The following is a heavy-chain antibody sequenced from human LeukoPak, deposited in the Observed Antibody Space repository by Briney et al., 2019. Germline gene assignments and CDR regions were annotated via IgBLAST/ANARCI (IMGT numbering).Heavy chain of an antibody. D-gene: IGHD6-19*01. CDR3: TPQYTSGWYGPFDY. Sequence: GGSLRLSCAASGFTFTNAWMSWVRQAPGKGLEWVGRIKSKTEGGTTDYAAPVEGRFTITSDDSKKTLFLQMNSLKSEDPAVYYCTPQYTSGWYGPFDYWGQGTLVTVSS. CDR1: GFTFTNAW. V-gene: IGHV3-15*01. CDR2: IKSKTEGGTT. J-gene: IGHJ4*02.